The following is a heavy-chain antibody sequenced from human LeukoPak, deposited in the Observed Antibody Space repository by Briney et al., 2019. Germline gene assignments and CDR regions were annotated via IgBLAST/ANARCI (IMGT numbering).Heavy chain of an antibody. V-gene: IGHV4-34*01. Sequence: PSETLSLTCAVYGGSFSGYYWSWIRQPPGKGLEWIGEINHSGSTNCNPSLKSRVTISVDTSKNQFSLKLSSVTAADTAVYYCARGSCSGGSCYGFDPWGQGTLVTVSS. CDR2: INHSGST. J-gene: IGHJ5*02. CDR1: GGSFSGYY. CDR3: ARGSCSGGSCYGFDP. D-gene: IGHD2-15*01.